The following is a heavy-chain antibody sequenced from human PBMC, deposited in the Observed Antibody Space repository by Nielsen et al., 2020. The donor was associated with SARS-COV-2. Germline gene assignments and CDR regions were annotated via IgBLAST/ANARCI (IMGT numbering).Heavy chain of an antibody. Sequence: GESLKISCAASGFTFSSYGMHWVRQAPGKGLEWVAVISYDGSNKYYADSVKGRFTISRDNSKNTLYLQMNSLRAEDTAVYYCAKVPHYDILTGYYKDYWGQGTLVTVSS. CDR3: AKVPHYDILTGYYKDY. CDR1: GFTFSSYG. D-gene: IGHD3-9*01. V-gene: IGHV3-30*18. J-gene: IGHJ4*02. CDR2: ISYDGSNK.